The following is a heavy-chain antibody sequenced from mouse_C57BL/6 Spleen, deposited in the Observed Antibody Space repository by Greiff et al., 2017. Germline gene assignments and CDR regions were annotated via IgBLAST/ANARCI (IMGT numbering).Heavy chain of an antibody. CDR3: ARDSNYEAY. CDR1: GFTFSDYG. J-gene: IGHJ3*01. CDR2: ISSGSSTI. V-gene: IGHV5-17*01. D-gene: IGHD2-5*01. Sequence: EVKLVESGGGLVKPGGSLKLSCAASGFTFSDYGMHWVRQAPEKGLEWVAYISSGSSTIYYADTVKGRFTISRDNAKNTLFLQMTSLRSEDTAMYYCARDSNYEAYWGQGTLVTVSA.